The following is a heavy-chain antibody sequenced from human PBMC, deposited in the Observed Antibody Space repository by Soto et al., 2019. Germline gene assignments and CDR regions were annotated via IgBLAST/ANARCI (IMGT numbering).Heavy chain of an antibody. V-gene: IGHV1-69*08. CDR3: ARDSSGSYYGSY. D-gene: IGHD1-26*01. J-gene: IGHJ4*02. CDR2: IIPILGIA. CDR1: GGTFSSYT. Sequence: QVQLVQSGAEVKKPGSSVKVSCKASGGTFSSYTISWVRQAPGQGLEWMGRIIPILGIAKYAQKFQGRVTITADKSTSTAYMELSSLRSEDTAVYYCARDSSGSYYGSYWGQGTLVTVSS.